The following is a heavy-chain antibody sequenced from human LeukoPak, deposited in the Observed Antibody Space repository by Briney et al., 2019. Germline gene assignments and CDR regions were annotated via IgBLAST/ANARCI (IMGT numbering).Heavy chain of an antibody. J-gene: IGHJ5*02. CDR2: ISYDGSNK. CDR1: GFTFSSYA. D-gene: IGHD6-13*01. CDR3: AGCEQLVKGFDP. V-gene: IGHV3-30*04. Sequence: GGSLRLSCAASGFTFSSYAMHWVRQAPGKGLEWVAVISYDGSNKYYADSVKGRFTISRDNSKNTLYLQMNSLRAEDTAVYYRAGCEQLVKGFDPWGQGTLVTVSS.